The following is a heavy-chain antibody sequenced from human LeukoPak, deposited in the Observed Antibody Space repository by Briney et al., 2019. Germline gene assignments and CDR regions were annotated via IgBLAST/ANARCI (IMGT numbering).Heavy chain of an antibody. CDR3: ARDLEAANTYYFDY. V-gene: IGHV3-66*01. CDR1: GFTVSSSY. CDR2: ISSAGTT. Sequence: GGSLRLSCAASGFTVSSSYMSWVRQAPGKGLEWVSIISSAGTTYYADSVKGRFTISRDDSKNTVYLQVNSLRDEDTAVYYCARDLEAANTYYFDYWGQGTMVTVSS. D-gene: IGHD6-13*01. J-gene: IGHJ4*02.